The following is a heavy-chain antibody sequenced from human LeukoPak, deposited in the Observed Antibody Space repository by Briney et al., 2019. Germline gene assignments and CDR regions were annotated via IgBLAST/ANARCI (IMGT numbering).Heavy chain of an antibody. CDR1: GFTFNDYA. V-gene: IGHV3-23*01. CDR2: ISGGTGGST. Sequence: QPGGSLRLSCAASGFTFNDYAINWVRQAPGKGLEWVSVISGGTGGSTYYADSVKGRFTISRDNSKNTLYLQMNSLRAEDTAVYYCARGGWSPADGYNFDYWGQGTLVTVSS. CDR3: ARGGWSPADGYNFDY. J-gene: IGHJ4*02. D-gene: IGHD5-24*01.